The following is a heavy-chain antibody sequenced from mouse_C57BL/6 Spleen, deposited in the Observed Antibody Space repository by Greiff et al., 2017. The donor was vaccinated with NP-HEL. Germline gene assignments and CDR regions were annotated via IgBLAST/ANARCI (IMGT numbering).Heavy chain of an antibody. D-gene: IGHD6-1*01. CDR1: GFNIKDDY. V-gene: IGHV14-4*01. CDR3: TKAARKWYFDV. Sequence: EVQLQQSGAELVRPGASVKLSCTASGFNIKDDYMHWVKQRPEQGLEWIGWIDPENGDTEYASKFQGKATITADTSSNTAYLQLSSLTSEDTAVYYCTKAARKWYFDVWGTGTTVTVSS. CDR2: IDPENGDT. J-gene: IGHJ1*03.